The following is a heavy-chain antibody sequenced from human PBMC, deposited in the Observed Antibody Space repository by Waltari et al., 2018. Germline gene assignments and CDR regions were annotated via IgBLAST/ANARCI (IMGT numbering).Heavy chain of an antibody. CDR2: IYHSGST. D-gene: IGHD1-1*01. V-gene: IGHV4-38-2*01. CDR1: GYSISSGYY. Sequence: QVQLQESGPGLVKPSETLSLTCAVSGYSISSGYYWGWIRQPPGKGLEWIGSIYHSGSTYYNPSLKSRVTISVDTSKNQFSLKLSSVTAADTAVYYCARGLQLDAFDIWGQGTMVTVSS. J-gene: IGHJ3*02. CDR3: ARGLQLDAFDI.